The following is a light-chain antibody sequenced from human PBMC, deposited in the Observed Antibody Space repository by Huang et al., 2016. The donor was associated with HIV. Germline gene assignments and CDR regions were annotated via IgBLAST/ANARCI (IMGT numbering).Light chain of an antibody. CDR2: LGS. J-gene: IGKJ1*01. CDR3: MQSLQTPWT. CDR1: QSLLHSTGYNH. V-gene: IGKV2-28*01. Sequence: DIVMTQSPRSLPVTPGEPASISCRSSQSLLHSTGYNHLDWYLQKPGQSPQLLIYLGSNRACGVADRFSGSGSGTDFTLIISRVEAEDVGVYYCMQSLQTPWTFGQGTKVDI.